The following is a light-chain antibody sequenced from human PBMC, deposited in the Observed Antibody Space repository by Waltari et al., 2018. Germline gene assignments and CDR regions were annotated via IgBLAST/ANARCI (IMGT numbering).Light chain of an antibody. CDR1: SSNTGRNH. CDR3: AAWDDSLSGLYV. CDR2: RNN. V-gene: IGLV1-47*01. Sequence: QPVRSPPPPASGTPGQRVTTSCSGRSSNTGRNHVYWYQQLPGPAPNRLIYRNNRRPSGVPDGFSGSKSGRSASLAISGLRSEDEADYYCAAWDDSLSGLYVFGTGTKVTVL. J-gene: IGLJ1*01.